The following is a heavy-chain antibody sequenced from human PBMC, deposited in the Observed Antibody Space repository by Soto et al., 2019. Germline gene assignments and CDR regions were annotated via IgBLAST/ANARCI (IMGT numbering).Heavy chain of an antibody. CDR1: GGSISSGDYY. J-gene: IGHJ4*02. Sequence: SETLSLTCTVSGGSISSGDYYWSWIRQPPGKGLEWIGYIYYSGSTYYNPSLKSRVTISVDTSKNQFSLKLSSVTAADTAVYYCASHSSGWYANDYWGQGTPVTVSS. CDR3: ASHSSGWYANDY. CDR2: IYYSGST. D-gene: IGHD6-19*01. V-gene: IGHV4-30-4*01.